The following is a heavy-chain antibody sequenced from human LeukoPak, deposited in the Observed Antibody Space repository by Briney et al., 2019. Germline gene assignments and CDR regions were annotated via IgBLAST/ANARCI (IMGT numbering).Heavy chain of an antibody. D-gene: IGHD6-13*01. Sequence: GRSLRLSCAASGLTFSSYGMHWVRQAPGKGREWVAVIWYDGSNKYYADSVKGRFTISRDNSKNTLYLQMNSLRAEDTAVYNCARDGEGYSSSWYLDYWGQGTLVTVSS. CDR1: GLTFSSYG. CDR2: IWYDGSNK. J-gene: IGHJ4*02. V-gene: IGHV3-33*01. CDR3: ARDGEGYSSSWYLDY.